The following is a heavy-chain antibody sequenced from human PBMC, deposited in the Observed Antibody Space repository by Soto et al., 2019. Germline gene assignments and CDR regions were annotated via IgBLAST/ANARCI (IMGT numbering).Heavy chain of an antibody. CDR2: ISDDGSSK. D-gene: IGHD4-17*01. Sequence: QVLLVESGGGVVQPGRSLRISCAVSGFTFSSFGTHWVRQAPGKGLEWVAVISDDGSSKHYADSLKGRFTISRDNSNNTLYLQMDSLGPEDTAVYYCAKDRWGDFGDLNLPGYWGQGTLVTVSS. CDR3: AKDRWGDFGDLNLPGY. V-gene: IGHV3-30*18. CDR1: GFTFSSFG. J-gene: IGHJ4*02.